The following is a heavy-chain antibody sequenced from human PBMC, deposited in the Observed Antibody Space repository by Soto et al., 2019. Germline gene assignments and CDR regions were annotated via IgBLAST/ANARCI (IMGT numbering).Heavy chain of an antibody. D-gene: IGHD6-13*01. CDR1: GGTFSSYG. CDR3: ARDSGAKLSSS. CDR2: IVPIYRTA. V-gene: IGHV1-69*13. Sequence: ASVKVSCKASGGTFSSYGFNWVRQARGQGLEWLGGIVPIYRTADYAQKFQGRVTITADESTRTVYMELSSLKSQDTALYYCARDSGAKLSSSWGQGTLVTVSS. J-gene: IGHJ4*02.